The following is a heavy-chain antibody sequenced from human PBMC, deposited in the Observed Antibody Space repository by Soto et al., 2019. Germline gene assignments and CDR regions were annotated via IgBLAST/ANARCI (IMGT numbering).Heavy chain of an antibody. CDR2: ISYDGSNK. D-gene: IGHD3-10*01. CDR3: AKDMSEGGSGSYYFDY. Sequence: GGSLRLSCAASGFTFSSYGMHWVRQAPGKGLEWVAVISYDGSNKYYADSVKGRFTISRDNSKNTLYLQMNSLRAEDTAVYYCAKDMSEGGSGSYYFDYWGQGTLVTVSS. J-gene: IGHJ4*02. V-gene: IGHV3-30*18. CDR1: GFTFSSYG.